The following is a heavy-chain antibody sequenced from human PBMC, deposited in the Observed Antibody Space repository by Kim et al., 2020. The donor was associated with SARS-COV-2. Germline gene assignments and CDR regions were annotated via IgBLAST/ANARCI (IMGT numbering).Heavy chain of an antibody. D-gene: IGHD2-21*01. J-gene: IGHJ4*02. Sequence: GGSLRLSCAASRFTFSNFAMNWVRQAPGKGLEWVSYISTSSSTIYYADSVKGRFTISRDNAKNSLYLQMDSLRDEDTAVYYCARNQNGGNSPLDCWGQGTLVTVSS. CDR3: ARNQNGGNSPLDC. CDR2: ISTSSSTI. CDR1: RFTFSNFA. V-gene: IGHV3-48*02.